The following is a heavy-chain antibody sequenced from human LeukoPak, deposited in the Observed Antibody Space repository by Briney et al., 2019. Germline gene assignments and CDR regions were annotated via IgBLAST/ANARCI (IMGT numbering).Heavy chain of an antibody. Sequence: GGALRLSCAASGFTFSSYAMHGVRQARGKGGERGAVISYDGSNKYYADSVKGRFTISRDNSKNTLYLQMNSLRAKDTAVYYCARGTTVTLIAYINVWSKATTVSLSS. CDR3: ARGTTVTLIAYINV. CDR2: ISYDGSNK. J-gene: IGHJ6*03. D-gene: IGHD4-17*01. CDR1: GFTFSSYA. V-gene: IGHV3-30*04.